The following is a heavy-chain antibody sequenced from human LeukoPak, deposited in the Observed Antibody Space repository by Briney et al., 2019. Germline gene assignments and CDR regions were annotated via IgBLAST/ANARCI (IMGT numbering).Heavy chain of an antibody. J-gene: IGHJ4*02. D-gene: IGHD2-15*01. CDR1: GGSISSYY. CDR2: IYTSGST. V-gene: IGHV4-4*07. Sequence: SETLSLTCTVSGGSISSYYWSWIRQPAGKGLEWIGRIYTSGSTNHNPSLKSRVTMSVDTSKNQFSLKLSSVTAADTAVYYCARDRARYCSGGSCYMLDYWGQGTLVTVSS. CDR3: ARDRARYCSGGSCYMLDY.